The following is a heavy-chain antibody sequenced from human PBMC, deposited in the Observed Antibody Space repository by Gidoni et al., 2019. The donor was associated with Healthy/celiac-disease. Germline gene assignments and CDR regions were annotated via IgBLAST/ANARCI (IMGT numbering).Heavy chain of an antibody. Sequence: QVQLQQWGAGLLKPSETLSLTCAVYGGSFSGYYWSWIRQPPGKGLEWTGEINHSGSTNYNPSLKSRVTISVDTSKNQFSLKLSSVTAADTAVYYCAVAAAGTGGADFDYWGQGTLVTVSS. V-gene: IGHV4-34*01. CDR3: AVAAAGTGGADFDY. CDR2: INHSGST. CDR1: GGSFSGYY. J-gene: IGHJ4*02. D-gene: IGHD6-13*01.